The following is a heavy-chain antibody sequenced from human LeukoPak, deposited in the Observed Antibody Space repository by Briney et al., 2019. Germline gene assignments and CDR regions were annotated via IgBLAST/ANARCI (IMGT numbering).Heavy chain of an antibody. V-gene: IGHV3-21*01. J-gene: IGHJ4*02. D-gene: IGHD6-19*01. CDR1: GFTFSSYS. Sequence: GGSLRLSCAASGFTFSSYSMNWVRQAPGKGLEWVSSISSSGSYIYYADSVKGRFTISRDNAKNSLYLQMNSLRAEDTAVYYCARVGIAVAGNDYWGQGTLVTVSS. CDR2: ISSSGSYI. CDR3: ARVGIAVAGNDY.